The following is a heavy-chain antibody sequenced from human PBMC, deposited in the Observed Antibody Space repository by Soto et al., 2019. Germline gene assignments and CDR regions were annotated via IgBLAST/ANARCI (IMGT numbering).Heavy chain of an antibody. CDR2: TYYGSQWSS. CDR3: ARVATYTQVWSYPQPRTYYNGFDV. CDR1: GDSVSSSSAA. D-gene: IGHD5-18*01. Sequence: QVQLQQSGPGLVRPSETLSLTCVISGDSVSSSSAAWNWIRQSPSGGLEWLGRTYYGSQWSSDYALSWKSRIILNPETSGHLFSLPLRSVTPEDSAIYYCARVATYTQVWSYPQPRTYYNGFDVWGPGTTVIVSS. J-gene: IGHJ6*02. V-gene: IGHV6-1*01.